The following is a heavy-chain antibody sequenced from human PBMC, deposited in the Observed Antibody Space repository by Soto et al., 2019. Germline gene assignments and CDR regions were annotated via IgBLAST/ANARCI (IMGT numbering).Heavy chain of an antibody. D-gene: IGHD2-15*01. Sequence: QVQLVESGGGVVQPGRSLRLSCAASGFTFSSYAMHWVRQAPGKGLEWVAVISYDGSNKYYADSVKGRFTTSRDNSKNTLCLKVNSLGGKDTAGDYCARDGCSGGSCYHYYYGIDVWGQGTTVTGSS. V-gene: IGHV3-30-3*01. J-gene: IGHJ6*02. CDR3: ARDGCSGGSCYHYYYGIDV. CDR1: GFTFSSYA. CDR2: ISYDGSNK.